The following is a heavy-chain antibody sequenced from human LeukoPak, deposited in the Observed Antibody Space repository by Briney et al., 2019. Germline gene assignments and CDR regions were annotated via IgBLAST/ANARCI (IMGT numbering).Heavy chain of an antibody. Sequence: ASVKVSCKTSGYTFSVYYIHWVRQAPGQGLEWMGWINTNSGGTKSAQNFQGRVTMTRDTSLSTAYMELSSLRSEDTAVYYCARDPHPGRTGTTYWGQGTLVTVSS. CDR1: GYTFSVYY. D-gene: IGHD1-1*01. CDR3: ARDPHPGRTGTTY. V-gene: IGHV1-2*02. CDR2: INTNSGGT. J-gene: IGHJ4*02.